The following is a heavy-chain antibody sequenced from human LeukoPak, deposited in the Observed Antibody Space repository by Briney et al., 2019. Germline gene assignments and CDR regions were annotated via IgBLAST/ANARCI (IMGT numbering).Heavy chain of an antibody. J-gene: IGHJ3*02. CDR1: GGSFSGYY. CDR2: INHSGST. D-gene: IGHD1-26*01. CDR3: AKRVGATALDAFDI. Sequence: SETLSLTCAVYGGSFSGYYWSWIRQPPGKGLEWIGEINHSGSTNYNTSLKSRVTISVDTSKDQFSLKLSSVTAADTAVYYCAKRVGATALDAFDIWGQGTMVTVSS. V-gene: IGHV4-34*01.